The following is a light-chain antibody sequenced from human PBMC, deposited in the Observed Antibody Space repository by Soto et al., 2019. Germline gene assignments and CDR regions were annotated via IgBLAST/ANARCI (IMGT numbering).Light chain of an antibody. Sequence: DIQMTQSPSSLSASVGDRVTITCRASQSISSYLNWYQQKPGKAPKLLIYPASSLQSGVPSRFSGSGSGSEFTLTSSSLQLEDSATYFCQQSYTTSPVFPFGYRTKVDIK. CDR2: PAS. J-gene: IGKJ3*01. V-gene: IGKV1-39*01. CDR1: QSISSY. CDR3: QQSYTTSPVFP.